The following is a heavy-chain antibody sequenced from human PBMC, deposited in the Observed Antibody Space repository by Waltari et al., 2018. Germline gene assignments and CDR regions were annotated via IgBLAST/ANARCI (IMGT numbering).Heavy chain of an antibody. CDR3: LNYDFDS. D-gene: IGHD1-7*01. Sequence: DVQVVESGGGLGRPGGSLRLYCTGSGFNFSNYFIHWVRQPPGKGPVWVARINNDGSIINYADSVKGRFTISRDNAKSTVYLQMNNLRGEDTALYYCLNYDFDSWGQGTLVTVSS. J-gene: IGHJ4*02. V-gene: IGHV3-74*01. CDR1: GFNFSNYF. CDR2: INNDGSII.